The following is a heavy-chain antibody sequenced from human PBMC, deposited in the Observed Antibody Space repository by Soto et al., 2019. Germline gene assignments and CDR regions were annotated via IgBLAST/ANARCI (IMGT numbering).Heavy chain of an antibody. D-gene: IGHD2-2*01. CDR2: ISSSISYT. J-gene: IGHJ6*02. CDR3: ARGQLVGQAAVYYNGMDV. V-gene: IGHV3-11*06. Sequence: GGSLRLSCAASGFTFSDYYMSWIRQAPGKGLEWVSYISSSISYTSYADSVKGRFTISRDNAKNSLFLQMNSLRAEDTAVYYCARGQLVGQAAVYYNGMDVWGQGTRVTVSS. CDR1: GFTFSDYY.